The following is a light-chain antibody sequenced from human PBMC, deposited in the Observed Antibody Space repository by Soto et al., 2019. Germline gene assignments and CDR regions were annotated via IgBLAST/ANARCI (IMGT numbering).Light chain of an antibody. CDR2: RNN. Sequence: QSVLTRPPSASGTPGQRVTISCSGSSSNIGSNYVYWYQQLPRTAPKVLMYRNNERPSGVPDRFAGSKSGTSASLAISGLRSEDEADYYCASWDGSLSGVVFGGGTQLTVL. J-gene: IGLJ2*01. V-gene: IGLV1-47*01. CDR1: SSNIGSNY. CDR3: ASWDGSLSGVV.